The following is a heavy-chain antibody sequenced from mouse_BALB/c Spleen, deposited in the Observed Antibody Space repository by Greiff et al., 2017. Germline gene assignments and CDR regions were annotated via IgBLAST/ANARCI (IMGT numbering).Heavy chain of an antibody. CDR1: GYTFTDYA. CDR2: ISTYYGDA. J-gene: IGHJ4*01. Sequence: QVQLQQSGAELVRPGVSVKISCKGSGYTFTDYAMHWVKQSHAKSLEWIGVISTYYGDASYNQKFKGKATMTVDKSSSTAYMELARLTSEDSAIYYCAREGYGSSYAMDYWGQGTSVTVSS. CDR3: AREGYGSSYAMDY. V-gene: IGHV1S137*01. D-gene: IGHD1-1*01.